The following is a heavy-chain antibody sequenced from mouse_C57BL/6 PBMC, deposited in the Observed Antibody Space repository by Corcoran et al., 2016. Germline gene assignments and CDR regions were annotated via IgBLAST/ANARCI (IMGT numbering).Heavy chain of an antibody. CDR2: IYWDDAK. J-gene: IGHJ1*03. D-gene: IGHD1-1*01. CDR3: ALRAERAVLRYGGYFDV. V-gene: IGHV8-12*01. CDR1: GISLSTSGMG. Sequence: QVPLKESGPGLLQSSKTLSQTCSFSGISLSTSGMGVSWLRPPSGKGLEWLAHIYWDDAKRYNPSLKSRLTISKDTSRNQVFLKITSVDTADTATYYCALRAERAVLRYGGYFDVWGTGTTVTVSS.